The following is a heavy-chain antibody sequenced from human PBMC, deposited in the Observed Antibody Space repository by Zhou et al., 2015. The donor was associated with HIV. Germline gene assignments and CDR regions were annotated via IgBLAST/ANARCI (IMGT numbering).Heavy chain of an antibody. J-gene: IGHJ4*02. CDR3: ARGPSRGLGGSYNYDY. CDR1: GGTFSGSD. CDR2: VNPNSANT. Sequence: QVQLVQSGTEVKKPGSSVKVSCKASGGTFSGSDISWVRQAPGQGLEWVGWVNPNSANTGYAQKFQGRVTMTRNTSITTAYMELSSLRSEDTAIYYCARGPSRGLGGSYNYDYWGQGTLVTVSS. D-gene: IGHD3-16*01. V-gene: IGHV1-8*02.